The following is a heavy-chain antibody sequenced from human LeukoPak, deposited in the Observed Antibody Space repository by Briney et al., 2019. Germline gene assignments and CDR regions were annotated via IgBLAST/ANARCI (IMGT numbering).Heavy chain of an antibody. V-gene: IGHV3-23*01. CDR3: AKGRGYCSSTSCYPGYNWFDP. CDR1: GFTFSSYA. J-gene: IGHJ5*02. D-gene: IGHD2-2*01. CDR2: ISGSGGST. Sequence: GGSLRLSCAASGFTFSSYAMSWVRQAPGKGLEWVSAISGSGGSTYYADSVKGRFTISRDNSKNTLYLQMNSLRAEDTAVYYCAKGRGYCSSTSCYPGYNWFDPWGQGTLVTVSS.